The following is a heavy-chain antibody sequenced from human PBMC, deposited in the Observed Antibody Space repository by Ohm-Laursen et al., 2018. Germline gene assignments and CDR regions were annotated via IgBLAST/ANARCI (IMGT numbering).Heavy chain of an antibody. D-gene: IGHD3-16*01. J-gene: IGHJ4*02. V-gene: IGHV4-34*01. CDR2: INHSGST. Sequence: SETLSLTCAVYGGSFSGYYWSWIRQPPGKGLEWIGEINHSGSTNYNPSLKSRVTISVDASKSQFSLKLSSVTAADTALYYCVGLGYWGQGTLVTVSS. CDR1: GGSFSGYY. CDR3: VGLGY.